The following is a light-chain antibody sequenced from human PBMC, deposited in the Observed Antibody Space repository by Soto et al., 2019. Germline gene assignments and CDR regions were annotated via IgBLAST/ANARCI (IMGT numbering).Light chain of an antibody. CDR2: EVD. Sequence: QSALTQPASVSGSPGQSITLSCAGTTSDVAYYDLVSWYQQHPGRAPKLLIYEVDKRPSGISVRFSGSKSGATASLTISGLLPEDEAVYFCCTYAGHVPKLGGGTKLTVL. CDR1: TSDVAYYDL. CDR3: CTYAGHVPK. J-gene: IGLJ2*01. V-gene: IGLV2-23*02.